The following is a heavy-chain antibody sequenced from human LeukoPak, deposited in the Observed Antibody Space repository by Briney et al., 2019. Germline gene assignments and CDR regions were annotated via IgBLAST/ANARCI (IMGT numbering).Heavy chain of an antibody. D-gene: IGHD3-9*01. CDR2: ISSSSSYI. CDR1: GFTFSSYS. CDR3: ATPPRGILTGYYDY. V-gene: IGHV3-21*01. J-gene: IGHJ4*02. Sequence: PGGSLRLSCAASGFTFSSYSMNWVRQAPGKGLEWVSSISSSSSYIYYADSVKGRFTISRDNAENSLYLQMNSLRAEDTAVYYCATPPRGILTGYYDYWGQGTLVTVSS.